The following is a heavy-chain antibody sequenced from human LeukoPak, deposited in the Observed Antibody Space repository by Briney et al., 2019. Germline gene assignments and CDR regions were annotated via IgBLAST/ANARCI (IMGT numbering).Heavy chain of an antibody. D-gene: IGHD3-22*01. CDR2: IYYSGST. V-gene: IGHV4-59*01. CDR1: GGSISSYY. J-gene: IGHJ4*02. Sequence: SETLSLTCTVSGGSISSYYWSWIRQPPGKGLEWIGYIYYSGSTNYNPSLKSRVTISVDTSKNQFSLKLSSVTAADTAVYYCARAEALSYYYDSSGYFDYWGQGTLVTVSS. CDR3: ARAEALSYYYDSSGYFDY.